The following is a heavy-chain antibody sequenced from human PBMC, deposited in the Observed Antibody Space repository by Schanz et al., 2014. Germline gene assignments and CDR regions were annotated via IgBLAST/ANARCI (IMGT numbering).Heavy chain of an antibody. V-gene: IGHV4-59*01. Sequence: WTWIRQPPGKGLEYIGYIYSSGSTNYNPSLESRVTMSVDTSKNQFSLKLSSVTAADTAVYYCAREWSSFDYWGQGTLVTVSS. D-gene: IGHD2-8*01. CDR2: IYSSGST. CDR3: AREWSSFDY. J-gene: IGHJ4*02.